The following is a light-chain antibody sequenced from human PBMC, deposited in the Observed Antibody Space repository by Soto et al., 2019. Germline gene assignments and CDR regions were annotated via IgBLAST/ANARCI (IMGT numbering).Light chain of an antibody. CDR1: GSGVGSYNL. CDR2: EDT. CDR3: CSYADSSRTLV. V-gene: IGLV2-23*01. J-gene: IGLJ2*01. Sequence: QSALTQSASVSGSPGQSITISCTGTGSGVGSYNLVSWYQQVPGKAPKLMVYEDTKRPSGVSNRFSGSKSGNSASLTISGLQAEDEADYYCCSYADSSRTLVFGGGTKLTVL.